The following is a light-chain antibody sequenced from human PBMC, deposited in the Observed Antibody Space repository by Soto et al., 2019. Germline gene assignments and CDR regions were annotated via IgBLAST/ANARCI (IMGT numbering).Light chain of an antibody. J-gene: IGKJ2*01. CDR3: QQRSDWQYT. CDR2: KAS. Sequence: DIQMTQSPSTLSGSVGDRVTITCRASQTISSWLAWYQQKPGKAPKLLIYKASTLKSGVPSRFSGSGSGTEFTLTISSLQPDDFATYYCQQRSDWQYTFGQGTKVE. V-gene: IGKV1-5*03. CDR1: QTISSW.